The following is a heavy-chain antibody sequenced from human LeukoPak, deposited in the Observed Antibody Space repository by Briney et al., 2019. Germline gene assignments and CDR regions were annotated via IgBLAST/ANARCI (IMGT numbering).Heavy chain of an antibody. Sequence: SETLSLTCAVFGGSFSGYYLGWIRQPPGKGLEWIGEINPGGSTDYNPSLKSRVTISMYTSKNQFSLNLTSFSAADTAVYYCARYAEGYYYFYMDVWGKGTSVTVSS. V-gene: IGHV4-34*01. CDR3: ARYAEGYYYFYMDV. CDR1: GGSFSGYY. J-gene: IGHJ6*03. CDR2: INPGGST.